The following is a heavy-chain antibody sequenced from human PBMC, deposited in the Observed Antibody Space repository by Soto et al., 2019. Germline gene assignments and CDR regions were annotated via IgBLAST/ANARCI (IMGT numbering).Heavy chain of an antibody. J-gene: IGHJ6*02. D-gene: IGHD2-15*01. Sequence: SQTLSLTCAISGDSVSSNSAAWNWIRQSPSRGLEWLGRTYYRSKWYNDYAVSVKSRITINPDTSKNQFSLQLNSVTPEDTAVYYCARDLCSGVSCYSNYYYYGMDVWGQGITVTVSS. CDR3: ARDLCSGVSCYSNYYYYGMDV. CDR1: GDSVSSNSAA. CDR2: TYYRSKWYN. V-gene: IGHV6-1*01.